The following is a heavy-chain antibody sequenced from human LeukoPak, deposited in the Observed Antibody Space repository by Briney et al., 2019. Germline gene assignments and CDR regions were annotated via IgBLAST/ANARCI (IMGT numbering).Heavy chain of an antibody. J-gene: IGHJ4*02. D-gene: IGHD2-2*01. CDR2: VRYDETTK. CDR1: GFTFSSHS. CDR3: AKDVPVAYFDY. Sequence: GGSLRLSCAASGFTFSSHSMNWVRQAPGKGLEWVAFVRYDETTKFYADSVKGRFTISRDNSKTTLYLQMNSLRAEDTAVYYCAKDVPVAYFDYWGQGTLVTVSS. V-gene: IGHV3-30*02.